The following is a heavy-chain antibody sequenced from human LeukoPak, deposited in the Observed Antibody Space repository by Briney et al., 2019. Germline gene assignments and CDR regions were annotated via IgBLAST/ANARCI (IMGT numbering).Heavy chain of an antibody. CDR2: IYTSGST. D-gene: IGHD3-9*01. CDR1: GVSINTHY. V-gene: IGHV4-4*07. CDR3: ARVSRYYDILTGPLNWYFDL. Sequence: SETLSLTCNVSGVSINTHYWSWIRQPAGKGLEWIGRIYTSGSTNYNPSLKSRVTMSVDTSKNQFSLKLSSVTAADTAVYYCARVSRYYDILTGPLNWYFDLWGRGTLVTVSS. J-gene: IGHJ2*01.